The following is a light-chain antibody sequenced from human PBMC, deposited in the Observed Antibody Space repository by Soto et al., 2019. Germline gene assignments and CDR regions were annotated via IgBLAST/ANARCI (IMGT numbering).Light chain of an antibody. CDR2: EVN. J-gene: IGLJ2*01. V-gene: IGLV2-8*01. CDR1: SSDVGAYNY. Sequence: QSALTQPPSASGSPGQSVTISCTGTSSDVGAYNYVSWYQQHPGKAPRLMIYEVNKRPSGVPDLLSGSKSGNTASLTVSGLQADDEADYYCASYAGSDTGLFGGGTKLTVL. CDR3: ASYAGSDTGL.